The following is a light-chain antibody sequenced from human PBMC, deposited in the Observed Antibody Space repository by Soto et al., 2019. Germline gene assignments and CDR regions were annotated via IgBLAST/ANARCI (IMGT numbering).Light chain of an antibody. CDR3: QQSYSTPPIT. CDR2: AAS. J-gene: IGKJ5*01. Sequence: DIQMTQSPSSLSASVGDRVTITCRASQSISSYLNWYQQKPGKAPKLLIYAASSLQSGVPSRFSGSGSGTDFTLTISCLQPVDFATYYCQQSYSTPPITFGQGTRLEIK. CDR1: QSISSY. V-gene: IGKV1-39*01.